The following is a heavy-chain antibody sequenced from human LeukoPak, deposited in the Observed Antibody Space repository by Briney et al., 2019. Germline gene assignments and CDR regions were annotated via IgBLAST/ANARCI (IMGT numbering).Heavy chain of an antibody. J-gene: IGHJ6*02. Sequence: PSETLSLTCTVSGGSISGTTYYWGWVRQPPGKGLEWIGSIYSSGITYYSPSLKSRVTISVDTSKNQFSLKLSSVTAADTAVYYCARGRSMVRGVMCGMDVWGQGTTVTVSS. CDR2: IYSSGIT. D-gene: IGHD3-10*01. V-gene: IGHV4-39*07. CDR3: ARGRSMVRGVMCGMDV. CDR1: GGSISGTTYY.